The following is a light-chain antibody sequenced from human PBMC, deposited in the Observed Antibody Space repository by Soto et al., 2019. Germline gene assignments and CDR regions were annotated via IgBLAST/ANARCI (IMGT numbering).Light chain of an antibody. J-gene: IGKJ5*01. V-gene: IGKV3-11*01. Sequence: EIVLTQSPATLSLSPGERATLSCRASQSVSSYLAWYQQKPGQAPRLLIYDASNRATGIPARFSGSGSGTDLTLTISSLEPEDFAVYYCQQRRNWPPITFGQGTRLEIK. CDR3: QQRRNWPPIT. CDR1: QSVSSY. CDR2: DAS.